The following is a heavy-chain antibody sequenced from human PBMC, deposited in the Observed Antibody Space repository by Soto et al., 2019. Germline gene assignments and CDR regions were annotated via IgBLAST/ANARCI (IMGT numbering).Heavy chain of an antibody. D-gene: IGHD3-10*01. CDR1: GFTFSSYA. J-gene: IGHJ4*02. Sequence: GVSLRLSCAASGFTFSSYAMSWVRQAPGKGLEWVSAISGSGGSTYYADSVKGRFTISRDNSKNTLYLQMNSLRAEDTAVYYCAKSAREPRYYGSGSWFDYWGQGTLVTVSS. CDR3: AKSAREPRYYGSGSWFDY. V-gene: IGHV3-23*01. CDR2: ISGSGGST.